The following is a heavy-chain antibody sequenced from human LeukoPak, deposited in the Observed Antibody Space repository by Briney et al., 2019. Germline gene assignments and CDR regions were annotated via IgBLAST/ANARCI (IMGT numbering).Heavy chain of an antibody. CDR2: INPNSGGT. V-gene: IGHV1-2*02. Sequence: GASVKVSCKASGYTFTGYYMHWVRQAPGQGLEWMGWINPNSGGTNYAQKFQGRVTMTRDTSISTAYMELSRLRSDDTAVYYCARDSPDQLLTFDYWGQGTLVTVSS. CDR3: ARDSPDQLLTFDY. J-gene: IGHJ4*02. D-gene: IGHD2-2*01. CDR1: GYTFTGYY.